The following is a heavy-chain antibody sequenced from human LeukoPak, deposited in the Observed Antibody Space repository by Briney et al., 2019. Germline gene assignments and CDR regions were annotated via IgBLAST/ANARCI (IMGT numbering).Heavy chain of an antibody. CDR1: GGTFSSYA. CDR2: IIPIFGTA. Sequence: SVKVSCKASGGTFSSYAISWVRQAPGQGLEWMGRIIPIFGTANYAEKFQGRVTITTDESTSTAYMELSSLRSEDTAVYYCARSLRGAAASTDAFDIWGQGTMVTVSS. D-gene: IGHD6-13*01. V-gene: IGHV1-69*05. J-gene: IGHJ3*02. CDR3: ARSLRGAAASTDAFDI.